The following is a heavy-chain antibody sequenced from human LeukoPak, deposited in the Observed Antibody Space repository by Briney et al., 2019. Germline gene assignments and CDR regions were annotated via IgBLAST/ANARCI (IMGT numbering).Heavy chain of an antibody. CDR2: ISSSSSYI. CDR3: ARVIVVVPAATLSGMDV. V-gene: IGHV3-21*01. D-gene: IGHD2-2*01. Sequence: PGGSLRLSCAASGFTFSSYSMNWVRQAPGKGLEWVSSISSSSSYIYYADSVKGRFTISRDNAKNSLYLQMNSLRAEDTAVYYCARVIVVVPAATLSGMDVWGQGTTVTVSS. J-gene: IGHJ6*02. CDR1: GFTFSSYS.